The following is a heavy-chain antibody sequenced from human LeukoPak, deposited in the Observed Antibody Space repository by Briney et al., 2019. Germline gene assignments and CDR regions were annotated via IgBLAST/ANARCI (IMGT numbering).Heavy chain of an antibody. CDR3: ARARFGDFDI. CDR2: IYSTGST. Sequence: SETLSLTCTVSGGSISSGGYYWSWIRQPAGKGLEYIGRIYSTGSTNYNPSLRSRVTISVDTSKNHFSLKLSSVTAADTAVYYCARARFGDFDIWGQGTMVTVSS. J-gene: IGHJ3*02. CDR1: GGSISSGGYY. V-gene: IGHV4-61*02. D-gene: IGHD3-16*01.